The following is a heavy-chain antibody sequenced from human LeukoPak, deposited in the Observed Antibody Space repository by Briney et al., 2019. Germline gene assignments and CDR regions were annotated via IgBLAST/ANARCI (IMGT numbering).Heavy chain of an antibody. V-gene: IGHV3-74*03. CDR1: GFTFSNYW. CDR2: IEADGTTI. D-gene: IGHD2/OR15-2a*01. CDR3: AREYNSALDY. Sequence: QAGGSLRLSCAASGFTFSNYWMHCVRQTPGKGLVWVANIEADGTTIQYADSVKGRFTISRDNAENTVYLQINSLRAEDTGVYHCAREYNSALDYWGQGTLVTVSS. J-gene: IGHJ4*02.